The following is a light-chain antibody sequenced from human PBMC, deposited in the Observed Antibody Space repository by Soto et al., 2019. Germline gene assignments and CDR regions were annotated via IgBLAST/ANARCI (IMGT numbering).Light chain of an antibody. V-gene: IGLV2-8*01. CDR2: EVS. CDR1: SSDVGGYNY. Sequence: QSALTQPPSASRSPGQSVTISCTGTSSDVGGYNYVSWYQQHPGKAPKLMIYEVSKRPSGVPDRFSGSKSGNTASLTVSGLQAEDEADYYCSSYAGSNTFPVVFGGGTKLTVL. CDR3: SSYAGSNTFPVV. J-gene: IGLJ2*01.